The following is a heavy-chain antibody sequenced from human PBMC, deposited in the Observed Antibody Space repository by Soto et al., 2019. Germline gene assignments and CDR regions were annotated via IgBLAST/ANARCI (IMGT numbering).Heavy chain of an antibody. CDR1: GDSINSTSYY. Sequence: SETLSLTCIVSGDSINSTSYYWGCIRQPPGQGLEWIASIYFSGSTYNNPSLKSRLTVSVDTSKSQFSLKLSSVTAADTALYYCARQRIVAAGTFVDYWGQGSLVTVSS. CDR2: IYFSGST. J-gene: IGHJ4*02. D-gene: IGHD6-13*01. CDR3: ARQRIVAAGTFVDY. V-gene: IGHV4-39*01.